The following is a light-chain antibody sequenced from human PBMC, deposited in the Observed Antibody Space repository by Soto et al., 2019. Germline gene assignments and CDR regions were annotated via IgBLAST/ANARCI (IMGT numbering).Light chain of an antibody. CDR2: KVS. V-gene: IGKV2-30*02. Sequence: DVGMTQSPLSLPVTLGQSASISCRSSEYLIHNDGNTYLSWFHQRPGQSPRRLIYKVSTRDSGVPDRFSGSWAGNYFTLKINSVAAEDVGVYYCMQGKHWPRTFGGGTTVEIK. J-gene: IGKJ4*01. CDR1: EYLIHNDGNTY. CDR3: MQGKHWPRT.